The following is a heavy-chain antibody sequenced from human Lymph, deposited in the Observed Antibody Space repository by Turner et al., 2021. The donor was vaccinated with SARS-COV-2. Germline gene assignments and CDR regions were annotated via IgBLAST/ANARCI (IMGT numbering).Heavy chain of an antibody. J-gene: IGHJ6*02. V-gene: IGHV3-53*02. CDR3: ARDLGTYGMDV. CDR2: IYSGGTT. D-gene: IGHD6-13*01. CDR1: GIIVSRNY. Sequence: EVQLVETGGGVMQPGGSLILSCAASGIIVSRNYMNWVRQAPGKGLGWVSVIYSGGTTYYADSVKSRFTISKDNSKNTLYLQMNSLRVEDTAVYYCARDLGTYGMDVWGQGTTVTVSS.